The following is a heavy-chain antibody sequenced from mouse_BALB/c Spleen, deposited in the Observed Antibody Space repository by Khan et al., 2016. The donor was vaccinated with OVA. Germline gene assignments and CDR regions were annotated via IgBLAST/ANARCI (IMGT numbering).Heavy chain of an antibody. D-gene: IGHD2-3*01. Sequence: QVRLQQSGPELVRPGVSVKISCKGSGYTFTDYAMYWVKQSHAKSLEWIGLISTYSGNTNYNQKFRGKATMTVDKSSSTAYMELSRLKSEDSAIYYCARPAYDGYYDYWGQGTTLTVSS. CDR1: GYTFTDYA. CDR3: ARPAYDGYYDY. V-gene: IGHV1S137*01. CDR2: ISTYSGNT. J-gene: IGHJ2*01.